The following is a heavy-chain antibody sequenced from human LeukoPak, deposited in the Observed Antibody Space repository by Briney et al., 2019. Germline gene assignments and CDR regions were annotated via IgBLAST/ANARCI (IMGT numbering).Heavy chain of an antibody. CDR2: INHREST. CDR1: GGSLSGYY. CDR3: ARGDSMFDP. J-gene: IGHJ5*02. Sequence: PSETLSLTCAVCGGSLSGYYWSWIRQPPGKGLEWIAEINHRESTNYNPSLKSRVTISVDTSKNQFSLKLSSVTAADTAVYYCARGDSMFDPWGQGTLVTVSS. D-gene: IGHD2/OR15-2a*01. V-gene: IGHV4-34*01.